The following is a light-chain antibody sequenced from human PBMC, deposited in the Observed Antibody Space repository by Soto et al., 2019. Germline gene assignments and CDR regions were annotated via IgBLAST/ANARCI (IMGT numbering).Light chain of an antibody. CDR1: QSVSNN. J-gene: IGKJ1*01. CDR3: QQYNSYRET. Sequence: EIVMTQSPATLSVSPGERATLSCRASQSVSNNLAWYQQKPGQAPRLLIYGASTRATGIPARFSGSGSGTEFTLTISSLQPDDFATYYCQQYNSYRETFGQGTKVDIK. V-gene: IGKV3-15*01. CDR2: GAS.